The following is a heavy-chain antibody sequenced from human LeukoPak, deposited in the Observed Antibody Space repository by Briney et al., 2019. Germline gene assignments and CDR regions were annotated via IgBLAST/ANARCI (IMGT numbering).Heavy chain of an antibody. CDR1: GYTLTELS. J-gene: IGHJ6*03. D-gene: IGHD6-25*01. CDR2: FDPEDGET. CDR3: ATRWWSGSQQDYYYYYMDV. V-gene: IGHV1-24*01. Sequence: ASVKVSCKVSGYTLTELSMHWARQAPGKGLEWMGGFDPEDGETIYAQKFQGRVTMTEDTSTDTAYMELSSLRSEDTAVYYCATRWWSGSQQDYYYYYMDVWGKGTTVTVSS.